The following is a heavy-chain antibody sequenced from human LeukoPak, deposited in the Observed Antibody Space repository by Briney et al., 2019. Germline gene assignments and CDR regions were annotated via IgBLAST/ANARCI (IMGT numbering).Heavy chain of an antibody. Sequence: GGSLRLSCAASGFTFSSYEMNWVRQAPGKGLEWVSYISSSASTIYYADSVKGRFTISRDNAKNSLYLQMNSLRAEDTAVYYCAKERYGSSGYSHYWGQGTLVTVSS. CDR1: GFTFSSYE. V-gene: IGHV3-48*03. J-gene: IGHJ4*02. CDR3: AKERYGSSGYSHY. D-gene: IGHD3-22*01. CDR2: ISSSASTI.